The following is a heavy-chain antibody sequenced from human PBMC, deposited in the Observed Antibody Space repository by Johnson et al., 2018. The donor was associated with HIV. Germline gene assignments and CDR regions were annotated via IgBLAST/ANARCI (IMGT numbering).Heavy chain of an antibody. Sequence: VQLVESGGGLVKPGGSLRLSCAASGFIFSDYYMAWIRQAPGKGLEWVSSITNFDPIYYADAVKGRFTISRDNAKNTLYLQVDSLRAEETAVYCCAGDVAVGTTLGAIDVWGQGTMVAVSS. J-gene: IGHJ3*01. CDR1: GFIFSDYY. D-gene: IGHD1-26*01. CDR2: ITNFDPI. CDR3: AGDVAVGTTLGAIDV. V-gene: IGHV3-11*04.